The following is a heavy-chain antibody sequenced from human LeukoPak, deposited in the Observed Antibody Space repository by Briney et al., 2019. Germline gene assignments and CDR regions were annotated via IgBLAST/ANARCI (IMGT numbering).Heavy chain of an antibody. J-gene: IGHJ4*02. Sequence: ASVKVSCKASGYTFTSYGISWVRQAPGQGLEWMGWISAYNGNTNYAQKLQGRVTMTTDTSTSIAYMELRSLRSDDTAVYYCARDAYYYDSSGYTYFDYWGQGTLVTVSS. V-gene: IGHV1-18*01. D-gene: IGHD3-22*01. CDR2: ISAYNGNT. CDR1: GYTFTSYG. CDR3: ARDAYYYDSSGYTYFDY.